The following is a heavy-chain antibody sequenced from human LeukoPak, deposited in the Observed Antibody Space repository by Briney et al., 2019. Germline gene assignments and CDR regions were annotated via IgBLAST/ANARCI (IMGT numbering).Heavy chain of an antibody. CDR2: ISGSGGST. CDR3: AKVSSPILTGYPWGFDY. CDR1: GFTFSSYA. Sequence: PGESLRLSCAASGFTFSSYAMSWVRQAPGKGLEWVSAISGSGGSTYYADSVKGRFTISRDNSKNTLYLQMNSLRAEDTAVYYCAKVSSPILTGYPWGFDYWGQGTLVTVSS. D-gene: IGHD3-9*01. V-gene: IGHV3-23*01. J-gene: IGHJ4*02.